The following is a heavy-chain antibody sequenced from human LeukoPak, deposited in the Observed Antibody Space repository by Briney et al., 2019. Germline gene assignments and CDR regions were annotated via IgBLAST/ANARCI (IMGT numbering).Heavy chain of an antibody. J-gene: IGHJ4*02. D-gene: IGHD1-26*01. Sequence: PGGSLRLSCAASGLTFSSHGMHWVRQAPGKGLEWVAVIWYDGSKKYYADSVKGRFTISRDNSKNTLYLQMNSLRDEDTAVYYCARLRGSFLDSWGQGTLVTVSS. CDR1: GLTFSSHG. CDR2: IWYDGSKK. V-gene: IGHV3-33*01. CDR3: ARLRGSFLDS.